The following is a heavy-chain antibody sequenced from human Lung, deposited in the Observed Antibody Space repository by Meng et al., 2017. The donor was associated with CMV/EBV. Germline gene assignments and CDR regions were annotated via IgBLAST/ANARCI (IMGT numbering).Heavy chain of an antibody. V-gene: IGHV3-7*01. Sequence: LSLTCAASGFTFSGYWMTWVRQAPGKGLEWVANITLDGSEAYYVDSVKHRFTIPRDNAKNTLYLQMNSLRAEDTAVYYCATECTFGSCFNTGYYSYYYGMGVWGQGTAVTVSS. CDR3: ATECTFGSCFNTGYYSYYYGMGV. CDR2: ITLDGSEA. J-gene: IGHJ6*02. D-gene: IGHD2-15*01. CDR1: GFTFSGYW.